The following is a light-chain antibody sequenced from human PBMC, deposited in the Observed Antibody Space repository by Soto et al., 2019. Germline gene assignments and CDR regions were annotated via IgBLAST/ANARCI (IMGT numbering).Light chain of an antibody. V-gene: IGLV2-11*01. J-gene: IGLJ1*01. Sequence: QSALTQPPSVSGSPGQSVTISCTVTSSDSGCSNYFSWYQPLPGKPPKLMIYDVSKRPSGVPDRFSGSNSGNTASLTISGLQSEDEADYYCCSYAGTTHVFGTGTKVTVL. CDR1: SSDSGCSNY. CDR2: DVS. CDR3: CSYAGTTHV.